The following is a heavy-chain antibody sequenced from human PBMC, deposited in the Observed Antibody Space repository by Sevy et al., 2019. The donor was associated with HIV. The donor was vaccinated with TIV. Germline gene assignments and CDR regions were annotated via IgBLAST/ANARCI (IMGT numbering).Heavy chain of an antibody. J-gene: IGHJ3*02. Sequence: GGSLRLSCAASGFTFSSYSMNWVRQAPGKGLEWVSYISSSSSTIYYADSVKGRFTISRDNAKNSLYLQMNSLRDEDTAVNYCARAGYGASYDAFDIWGQGTMVTVSS. CDR3: ARAGYGASYDAFDI. V-gene: IGHV3-48*02. CDR2: ISSSSSTI. CDR1: GFTFSSYS. D-gene: IGHD4-17*01.